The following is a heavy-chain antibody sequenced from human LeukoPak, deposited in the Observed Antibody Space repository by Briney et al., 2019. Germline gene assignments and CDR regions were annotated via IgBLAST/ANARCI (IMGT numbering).Heavy chain of an antibody. J-gene: IGHJ6*02. CDR2: INHSGST. CDR3: AAGAISYDILTGFVDYYGMDV. D-gene: IGHD3-9*01. V-gene: IGHV4-34*01. CDR1: GGSFSGYY. Sequence: SETLSLTCAVYGGSFSGYYWSWIRQPPGKGLEWIGEINHSGSTNYNLSLKSRVTISVDTSKNQFSLKLSSVTAADTAAYYCAAGAISYDILTGFVDYYGMDVWGQGTTVIVSS.